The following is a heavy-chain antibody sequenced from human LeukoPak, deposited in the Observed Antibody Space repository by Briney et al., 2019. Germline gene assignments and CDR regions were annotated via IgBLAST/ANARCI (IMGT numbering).Heavy chain of an antibody. CDR3: AKRISTFGGVLAPDFDY. V-gene: IGHV3-23*01. Sequence: PGGSLRLSCAASGVIFSSYGMSWVRQAPGKGLEWVSIISGSGGSTYYADSVKGLFTISRDNSRSTLYLQMNSLRAEDTAVCHCAKRISTFGGVLAPDFDYWGQGNLVTVSS. CDR2: ISGSGGST. CDR1: GVIFSSYG. D-gene: IGHD3-16*02. J-gene: IGHJ4*02.